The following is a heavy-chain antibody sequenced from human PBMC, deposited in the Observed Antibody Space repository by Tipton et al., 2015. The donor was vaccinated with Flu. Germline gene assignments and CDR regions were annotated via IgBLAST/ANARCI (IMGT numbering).Heavy chain of an antibody. V-gene: IGHV4-59*01. J-gene: IGHJ4*02. CDR1: GGSISSYF. CDR2: FSYAGGT. Sequence: TLSLTCTVSGGSISSYFWSWVRQPPGKGLEWIGYFSYAGGTNYNPSLKSRVTISVDTSKTQFSLRLSSVTAADTAVYYCARDRRTYTTGDYLVRYFDFWGPGTLVAVSS. CDR3: ARDRRTYTTGDYLVRYFDF. D-gene: IGHD4-17*01.